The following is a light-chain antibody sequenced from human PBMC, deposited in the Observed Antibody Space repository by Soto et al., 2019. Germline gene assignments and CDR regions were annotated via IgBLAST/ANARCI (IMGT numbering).Light chain of an antibody. Sequence: DVEMTQSPSSVSASVGDRVTITCRASQAINKWLAWYQQKPGKAPKLLIYAASNLQSGVPSRFSGSGSGTDFTLNISSLQPEDSATYYCQQANTFPYPFGPGTKVEIK. CDR3: QQANTFPYP. CDR2: AAS. V-gene: IGKV1-12*01. CDR1: QAINKW. J-gene: IGKJ3*01.